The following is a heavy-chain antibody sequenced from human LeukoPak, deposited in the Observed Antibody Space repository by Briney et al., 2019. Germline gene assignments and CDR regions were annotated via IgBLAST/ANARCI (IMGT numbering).Heavy chain of an antibody. CDR3: SGAINGGGRYFDY. Sequence: SETLSLTCTVSGGSISSGGYYWSWIPQHPGKGLEWIGYIYYSGSTYYNPSLKSRVTISEDTSKNQFSLKLSSVTAADTAVYFCSGAINGGGRYFDYWGQGTLVTVSS. CDR1: GGSISSGGYY. J-gene: IGHJ4*02. D-gene: IGHD4-17*01. CDR2: IYYSGST. V-gene: IGHV4-31*03.